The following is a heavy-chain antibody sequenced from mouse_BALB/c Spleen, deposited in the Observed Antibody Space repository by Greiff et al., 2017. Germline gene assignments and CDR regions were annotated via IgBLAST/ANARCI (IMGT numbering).Heavy chain of an antibody. CDR3: ARDDYYGSWFAY. D-gene: IGHD1-2*01. CDR1: GFTFSSYA. CDR2: ISSGGST. J-gene: IGHJ3*01. Sequence: EVKLVESGGGLVKPGGSLKLSCAASGFTFSSYAMSWVRQTPEKRLEWVASISSGGSTYYPDSVKGRFTISRDNARNILYLQMSSLRSEDTAMYYCARDDYYGSWFAYWGQGTLVTVSA. V-gene: IGHV5-6-5*01.